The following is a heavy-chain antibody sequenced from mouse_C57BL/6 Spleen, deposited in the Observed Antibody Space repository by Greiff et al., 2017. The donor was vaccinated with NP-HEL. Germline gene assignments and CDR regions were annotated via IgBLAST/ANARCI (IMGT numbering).Heavy chain of an antibody. CDR1: GYTFTSYW. D-gene: IGHD1-1*01. CDR2: IYPSDSET. V-gene: IGHV1-61*01. J-gene: IGHJ2*01. Sequence: QVQLQQPGAELVRPGSSVKLSCKASGYTFTSYWMDWVKQRPGQGLEWIGNIYPSDSETHYNQKFKDKATLTVDKSSSTAYMQLSSLTSEDSAVYYCARKGGPDDGSSYSEYWGQGTTLTVSS. CDR3: ARKGGPDDGSSYSEY.